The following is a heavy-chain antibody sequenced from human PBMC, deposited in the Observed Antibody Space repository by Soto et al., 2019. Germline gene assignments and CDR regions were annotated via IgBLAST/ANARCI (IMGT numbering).Heavy chain of an antibody. D-gene: IGHD2-21*02. CDR1: GFFLDTHA. Sequence: GESMTLTCAASGFFLDTHAMYWGRHGPGPVLEWDGGVSWNSSSIDYAHSVKGRVTMTRDKSKNSLYLEMNSLRADDTALYYCARDRCGGDCYSFDYWGQGTLVTVSS. CDR3: ARDRCGGDCYSFDY. CDR2: VSWNSSSI. J-gene: IGHJ4*02. V-gene: IGHV3-9*01.